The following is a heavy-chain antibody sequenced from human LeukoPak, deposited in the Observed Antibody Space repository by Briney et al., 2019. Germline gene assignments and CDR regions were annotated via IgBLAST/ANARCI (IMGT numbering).Heavy chain of an antibody. CDR3: ARGGDSYGYFDY. CDR2: INHSGST. CDR1: GGSFSGYY. V-gene: IGHV4-34*01. J-gene: IGHJ4*02. D-gene: IGHD5-18*01. Sequence: SETLSLTCAVYGGSFSGYYWRWIRQPPGKGLEWIGEINHSGSTNYNPSLKSRVTISVDTSKNQFSLKLSSVTAADTAVYYCARGGDSYGYFDYWGQGTLVTVSS.